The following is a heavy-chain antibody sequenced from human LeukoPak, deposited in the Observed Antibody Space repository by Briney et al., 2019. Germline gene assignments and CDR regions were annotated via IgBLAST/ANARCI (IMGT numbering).Heavy chain of an antibody. CDR1: GGSISSYY. CDR3: ARVVATYYYYDMDV. D-gene: IGHD5-12*01. CDR2: IYTSGST. V-gene: IGHV4-4*09. J-gene: IGHJ6*03. Sequence: PSETLSLTCTVSGGSISSYYWSWIRQPPGKGLEWIGYIYTSGSTNYNPSLKSRVTISVDTSKNQFSLKLSSVTAAGTAVYYCARVVATYYYYDMDVWGKGTTVTVSS.